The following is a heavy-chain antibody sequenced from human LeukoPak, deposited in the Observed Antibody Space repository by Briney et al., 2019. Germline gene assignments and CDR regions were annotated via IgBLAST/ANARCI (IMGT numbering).Heavy chain of an antibody. D-gene: IGHD3-16*01. CDR1: GFTVNSNY. CDR3: ARCATYYFDY. CDR2: MYISGNT. V-gene: IGHV3-66*01. J-gene: IGHJ4*02. Sequence: GGSLGLSCEASGFTVNSNYMTWVRQAPGKGLEWVSIMYISGNTYYVDSVKGRFTISRDKSKNTVYLQMNSLRAEDTAVYYCARCATYYFDYWGQGTLVTVSS.